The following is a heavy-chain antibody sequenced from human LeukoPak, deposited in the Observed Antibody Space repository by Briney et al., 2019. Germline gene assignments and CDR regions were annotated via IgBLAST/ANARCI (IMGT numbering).Heavy chain of an antibody. CDR3: ARGHTTADY. CDR2: INHSGST. V-gene: IGHV4-34*01. Sequence: SETLSLTCAVYGVSFSGYYWSWIRQPPGKGLEWIGEINHSGSTNYNPSLKSRVTISVDTSKNQFSLKLSSVTAADTAVYYCARGHTTADYWGQGTLVTVSS. J-gene: IGHJ4*02. D-gene: IGHD4-17*01. CDR1: GVSFSGYY.